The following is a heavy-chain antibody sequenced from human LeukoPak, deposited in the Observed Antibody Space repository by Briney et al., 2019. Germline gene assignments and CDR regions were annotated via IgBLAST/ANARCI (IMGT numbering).Heavy chain of an antibody. V-gene: IGHV4-39*07. D-gene: IGHD6-13*01. CDR2: PYNTGSTGNT. CDR1: GDSITNYNYH. CDR3: ARESGSLGSSWYFRGDLARSGGMDV. Sequence: SSETLSLTCSVSGDSITNYNYHWGWIRQPPGKGLEWIGRPYNTGSTGNTDSNPSLQSRVTISVDRSKNQFSLRLSSVTAADTAVYYCARESGSLGSSWYFRGDLARSGGMDVWGQGTTVTVSS. J-gene: IGHJ6*02.